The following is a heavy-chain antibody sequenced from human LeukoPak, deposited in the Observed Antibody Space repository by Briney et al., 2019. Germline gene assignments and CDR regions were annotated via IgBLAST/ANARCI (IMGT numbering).Heavy chain of an antibody. J-gene: IGHJ4*02. Sequence: PGGSLRLSCAASGFTFSSYGMHWVRQAPGKGLEWVAVISYDESNKYYADSAKGRFTISRDNSKNTLYLQMNSLRAEDTAVYYCAKDTADTVPDYWGQGTLVTVSS. CDR3: AKDTADTVPDY. D-gene: IGHD5-18*01. CDR2: ISYDESNK. CDR1: GFTFSSYG. V-gene: IGHV3-30*18.